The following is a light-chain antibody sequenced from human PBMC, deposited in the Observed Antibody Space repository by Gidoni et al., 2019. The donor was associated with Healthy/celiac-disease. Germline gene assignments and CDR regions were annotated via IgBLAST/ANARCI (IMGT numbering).Light chain of an antibody. Sequence: QSALTQPASVSGSPGQSIPISCTGTSSDVGGYNYVSWYQQYPGKAPKLMIYDVSNRPSGVSNRFSGSKSGNTASLTISGLQAEDEADYYCSSYTSSSPPVVFGGGTKLTVL. CDR2: DVS. CDR3: SSYTSSSPPVV. V-gene: IGLV2-14*01. J-gene: IGLJ2*01. CDR1: SSDVGGYNY.